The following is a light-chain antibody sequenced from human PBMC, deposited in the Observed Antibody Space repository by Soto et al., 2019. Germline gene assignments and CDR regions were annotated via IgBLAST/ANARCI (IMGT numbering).Light chain of an antibody. CDR1: QSVSSN. Sequence: EIVMTQSPATLSVSPGEGATHSCRASQSVSSNLAWYQQKPGQAPRLLIYDASIRATGVPARFSGSGSGTEFTLTISRLQSEDFAVYYCQQYNNWPPITFGQGTRLEIK. J-gene: IGKJ5*01. CDR2: DAS. CDR3: QQYNNWPPIT. V-gene: IGKV3D-15*01.